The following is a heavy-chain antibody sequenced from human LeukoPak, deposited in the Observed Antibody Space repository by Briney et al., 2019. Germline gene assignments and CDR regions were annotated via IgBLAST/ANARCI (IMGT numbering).Heavy chain of an antibody. CDR1: GVSFYGYH. D-gene: IGHD1-14*01. CDR3: ARDPTTEVDVPYYFDF. CDR2: INDRGHT. J-gene: IGHJ4*02. V-gene: IGHV4-34*01. Sequence: SETLSLTCAVYGVSFYGYHWNWISQSPDKGLEWIGEINDRGHTNYNPSLKSRVTISADTSRKQFSLKLTSVTAADTAVYYCARDPTTEVDVPYYFDFWGQGTLVAVSS.